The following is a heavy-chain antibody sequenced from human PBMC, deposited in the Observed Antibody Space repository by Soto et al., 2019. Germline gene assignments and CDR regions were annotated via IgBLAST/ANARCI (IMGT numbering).Heavy chain of an antibody. Sequence: GGSLRLSCAASGFTFSSYGMHWVRQAPGKGLEWVAVISYDGSNKYYADSVKGRFTISRDNSKNTLYLQMNSLRAEDTAVYYCAKDLRYCSSTSCYAAYYYYYGMDVWGQGTTVTVSS. J-gene: IGHJ6*02. V-gene: IGHV3-30*18. CDR3: AKDLRYCSSTSCYAAYYYYYGMDV. CDR2: ISYDGSNK. D-gene: IGHD2-2*01. CDR1: GFTFSSYG.